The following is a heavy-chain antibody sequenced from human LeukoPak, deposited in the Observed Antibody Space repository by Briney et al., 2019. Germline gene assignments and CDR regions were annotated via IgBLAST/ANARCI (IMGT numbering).Heavy chain of an antibody. Sequence: PGGSLRLSCAASGFTFSSYGMHWVRQAPGKGLEWVAVISYDGSNKYYADSVKGRFTISRDNSKNTLYLQMNSLRAEDTAVYYCAKSLRRGYDYGPFDYWGQGTLVTVSS. V-gene: IGHV3-30*18. D-gene: IGHD5-12*01. CDR2: ISYDGSNK. CDR3: AKSLRRGYDYGPFDY. CDR1: GFTFSSYG. J-gene: IGHJ4*02.